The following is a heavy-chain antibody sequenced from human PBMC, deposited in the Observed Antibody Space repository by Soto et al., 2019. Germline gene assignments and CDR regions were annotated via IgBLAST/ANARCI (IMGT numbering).Heavy chain of an antibody. CDR2: IYSGGST. CDR3: ATYTSLDY. J-gene: IGHJ4*02. V-gene: IGHV3-53*02. D-gene: IGHD2-2*02. CDR1: GFTVSNNY. Sequence: EVQLVETGGGLIQPGGSLRLSCAASGFTVSNNYMSWVRQAPGKGLEWVSLIYSGGSTFYADSVKGRFTISRDNSKNTLFLKMNSLRAEDTAVYFCATYTSLDYWGQGTLVTVSS.